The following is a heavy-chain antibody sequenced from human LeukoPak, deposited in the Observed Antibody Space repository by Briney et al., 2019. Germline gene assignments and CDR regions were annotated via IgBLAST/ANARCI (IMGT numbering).Heavy chain of an antibody. V-gene: IGHV4-4*09. J-gene: IGHJ4*02. CDR1: GVSISSFY. CDR2: IYTSGST. D-gene: IGHD1-26*01. CDR3: ARLDGSYHYY. Sequence: SETLSLTCTVSGVSISSFYWSWIRQPPGKELEWIGFIYTSGSTNYNPSLKSRVTISVDTSKNQFSLKLSSVTAADTAVYYCARLDGSYHYYWGQGTLVTVSS.